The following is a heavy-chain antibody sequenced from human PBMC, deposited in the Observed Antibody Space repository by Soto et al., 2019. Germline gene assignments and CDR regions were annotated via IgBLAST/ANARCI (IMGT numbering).Heavy chain of an antibody. CDR3: GRGGSSYDYIWGSYRYTTGTRDDWFEP. Sequence: SETLSLTCAVYGGSFSGYYWSWIRQPPGKGLEWIGEINHSGSTNYNPSLKSRVTISVDTSKNQFSLKLSSVTAADTAVYCCGRGGSSYDYIWGSYRYTTGTRDDWFEPWGEGTLVSVGS. CDR2: INHSGST. V-gene: IGHV4-34*01. D-gene: IGHD3-16*02. J-gene: IGHJ5*02. CDR1: GGSFSGYY.